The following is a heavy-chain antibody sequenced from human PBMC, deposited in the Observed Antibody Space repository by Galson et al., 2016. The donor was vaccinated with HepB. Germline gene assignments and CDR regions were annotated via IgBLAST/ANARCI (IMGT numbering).Heavy chain of an antibody. CDR1: TVNFIRYW. V-gene: IGHV5-51*01. Sequence: QSGAEVKKPGESLRISCQGSTVNFIRYWISWVRQMPGKGLEWMGIIFPGDSDTRYSLSFHGQVTISADKSLSTAYLPWSSLDASDPALYYWGSFGRRGYTGGGYFDYWGQGALVTVSS. J-gene: IGHJ4*02. CDR2: IFPGDSDT. CDR3: GSFGRRGYTGGGYFDY. D-gene: IGHD3-3*01.